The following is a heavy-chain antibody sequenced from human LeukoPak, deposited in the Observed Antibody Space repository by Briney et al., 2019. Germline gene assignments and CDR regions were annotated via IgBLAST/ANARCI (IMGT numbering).Heavy chain of an antibody. V-gene: IGHV1-69*04. Sequence: GASVKVSCKASGGTFSSYTISWVRQAPGQGLEWMGRIIPILGIANYAQKFQGRVTITADKSTSTAYMELSSLRSEDTAVYYCARDVGVWFGELLSGLLDYWGQGTLVTVSS. J-gene: IGHJ4*02. D-gene: IGHD3-10*01. CDR3: ARDVGVWFGELLSGLLDY. CDR1: GGTFSSYT. CDR2: IIPILGIA.